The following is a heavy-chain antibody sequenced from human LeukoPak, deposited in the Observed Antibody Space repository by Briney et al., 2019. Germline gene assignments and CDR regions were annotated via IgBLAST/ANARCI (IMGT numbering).Heavy chain of an antibody. J-gene: IGHJ4*02. CDR1: GYTFTSYY. CDR3: AKHGFGVPEGY. D-gene: IGHD3-10*01. CDR2: INPTGGST. Sequence: ASVKVSCKASGYTFTSYYMHWVRQAPGQGLEWMGLINPTGGSTGYAQKFQGRVTMTRDMSTSTDYMELSSLRAEDTAVYYCAKHGFGVPEGYWGQGTLVTVSS. V-gene: IGHV1-46*01.